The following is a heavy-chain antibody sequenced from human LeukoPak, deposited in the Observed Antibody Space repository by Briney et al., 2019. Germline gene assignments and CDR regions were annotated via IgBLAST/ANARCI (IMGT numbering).Heavy chain of an antibody. V-gene: IGHV3-48*03. CDR1: GFTFSSYE. D-gene: IGHD3/OR15-3a*01. Sequence: GGSLRLSCAASGFTFSSYEMNWVRQAPGKGLEWVSYISSSGSTIYYADSVKGRFTISRDNAKNSLYLQMNSLRAEDTAVYYCARQTGSGLFILPGGQGTLVTVSS. CDR2: ISSSGSTI. CDR3: ARQTGSGLFILP. J-gene: IGHJ4*02.